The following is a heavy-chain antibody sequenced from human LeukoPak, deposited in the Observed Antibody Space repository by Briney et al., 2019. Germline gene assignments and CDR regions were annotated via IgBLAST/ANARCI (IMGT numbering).Heavy chain of an antibody. CDR3: ASIRGSYFEYFDY. J-gene: IGHJ4*02. CDR2: IYYSGST. V-gene: IGHV4-39*07. Sequence: SETLSLTCTVSGGSISSSSYYWGWIRQPPGKGLEWIGSIYYSGSTYYNPSLKSRVTISVDTSKNQFSLKLSSVTAADTAVYYCASIRGSYFEYFDYWGQGTLVTVSS. CDR1: GGSISSSSYY. D-gene: IGHD1-26*01.